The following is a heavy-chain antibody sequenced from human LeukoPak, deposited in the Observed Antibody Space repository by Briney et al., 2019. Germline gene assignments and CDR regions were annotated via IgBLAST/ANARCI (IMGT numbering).Heavy chain of an antibody. J-gene: IGHJ5*02. CDR3: ARDSTERVRYFDGPGGS. CDR1: GYTFTDYY. D-gene: IGHD3-9*01. V-gene: IGHV1-2*02. CDR2: ISPYSGGT. Sequence: GASVKVSCKASGYTFTDYYVHWVRQAPGQGLEWMGWISPYSGGTSYAQKFQGRVTMTRDTSISTAYMDLSRLRSDDTAVYYCARDSTERVRYFDGPGGSWGQGTLVTVSS.